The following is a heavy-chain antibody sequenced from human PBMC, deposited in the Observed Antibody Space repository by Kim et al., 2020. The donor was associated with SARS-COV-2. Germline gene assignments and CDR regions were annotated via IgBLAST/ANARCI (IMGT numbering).Heavy chain of an antibody. D-gene: IGHD2-15*01. CDR3: VRQRSVVSIGGWYFDL. Sequence: SETLSLTCSGPVANNKYYWAWGRQAPGKGWVWIGSYFYGGGAYNNPSLRSRGTIVEDTSNRHLSLKLTSVTAADAAVYDFVRQRSVVSIGGWYFDLWERG. CDR1: PVANNKYY. V-gene: IGHV4-39*01. J-gene: IGHJ2*01. CDR2: YFYGGGA.